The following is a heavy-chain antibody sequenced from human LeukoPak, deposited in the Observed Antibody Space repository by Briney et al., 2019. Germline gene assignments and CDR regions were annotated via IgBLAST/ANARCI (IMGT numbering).Heavy chain of an antibody. CDR2: IIPIFGTA. CDR3: ARGPSTVVKRGYYYYMDV. CDR1: GGTFSSYA. Sequence: SVKVSCKASGGTFSSYAISWVRQAPGQGLKWMGGIIPIFGTANYAQKFQGRVTITADESTSTAYMELSSLRSEDTAVYYCARGPSTVVKRGYYYYMDVWGKGTTVTISS. D-gene: IGHD4-23*01. J-gene: IGHJ6*03. V-gene: IGHV1-69*01.